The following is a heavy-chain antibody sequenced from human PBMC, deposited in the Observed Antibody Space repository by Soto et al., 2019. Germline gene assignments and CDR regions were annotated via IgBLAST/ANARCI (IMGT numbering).Heavy chain of an antibody. CDR2: INHTGGT. V-gene: IGHV4-34*10. D-gene: IGHD3-3*01. CDR1: GGSVNGYY. Sequence: GPGPGPTSETLSLTCAVYGGSVNGYYWNWIRQPPGKGLEWIGEINHTGGTHYNPSLKGRVTMSVDTSKNQFSLRLSSVTAADTAIYYCATCITVFGLLIPPFDPWGQGTQVTVSS. J-gene: IGHJ5*02. CDR3: ATCITVFGLLIPPFDP.